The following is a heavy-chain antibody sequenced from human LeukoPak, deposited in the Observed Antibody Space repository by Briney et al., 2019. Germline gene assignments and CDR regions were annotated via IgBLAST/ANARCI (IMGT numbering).Heavy chain of an antibody. D-gene: IGHD2-21*02. CDR3: ARERGWGGLLRDALDI. Sequence: ASVKVSCKGSGYTFTNYAMHWVRQAPGQSLEWMGWINAGNGDTKYSQKFQGRVTITRGTSATTTYMKLSSLRSTDTAVYYCARERGWGGLLRDALDIWGQGTMVAVSS. J-gene: IGHJ3*02. CDR1: GYTFTNYA. V-gene: IGHV1-3*01. CDR2: INAGNGDT.